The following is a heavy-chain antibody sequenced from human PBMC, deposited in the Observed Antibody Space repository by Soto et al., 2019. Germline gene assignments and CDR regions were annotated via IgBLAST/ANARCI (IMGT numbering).Heavy chain of an antibody. V-gene: IGHV3-53*01. CDR2: IYSGGST. Sequence: PGGSLRLSCAASGFTVSSNYMSWVRQAPGKGLEWVSVIYSGGSTYYADSVKGRFTISRDNAKNSLYLEMNSLRAEDTAVYYCARARRTESHYDSSGYTAEYFQYWGQGTLVTVSS. J-gene: IGHJ1*01. CDR3: ARARRTESHYDSSGYTAEYFQY. D-gene: IGHD3-22*01. CDR1: GFTVSSNY.